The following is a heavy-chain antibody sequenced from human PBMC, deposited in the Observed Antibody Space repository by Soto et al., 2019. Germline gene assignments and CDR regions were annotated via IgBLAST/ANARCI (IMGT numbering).Heavy chain of an antibody. CDR2: ISYDGSNK. CDR1: GFSFSNYA. Sequence: QVQLVESGGGVVQPGRSLRLSCAASGFSFSNYAMQWVRQAPGKGLEWVAVISYDGSNKYYADSVKGRFTISRDNSKNTMYLQMDSLRAEDTDVYYCARSTIVAPPSNWGQGTLVTVSS. J-gene: IGHJ4*02. D-gene: IGHD6-6*01. V-gene: IGHV3-30*14. CDR3: ARSTIVAPPSN.